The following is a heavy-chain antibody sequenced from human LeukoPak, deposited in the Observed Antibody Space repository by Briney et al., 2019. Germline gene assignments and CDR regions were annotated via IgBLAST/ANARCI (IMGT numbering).Heavy chain of an antibody. D-gene: IGHD3-22*01. CDR1: GGSFSGYY. Sequence: PSETLSLSCAVYGGSFSGYYWSWIRQPPGKGLEWIGEINHSGSTNYNPSLKSQVTISVDTSKNQFSLKLSSVTAADTAVYYCATHSSGYYHDYWGQGTLVTVSS. CDR3: ATHSSGYYHDY. J-gene: IGHJ4*02. CDR2: INHSGST. V-gene: IGHV4-34*01.